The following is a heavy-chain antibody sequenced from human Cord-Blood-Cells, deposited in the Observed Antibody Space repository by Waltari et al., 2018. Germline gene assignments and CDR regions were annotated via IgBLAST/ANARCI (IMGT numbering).Heavy chain of an antibody. V-gene: IGHV3-33*01. Sequence: QVQLVESGGGVVQPGRSPRLSCAASGFTFSSYGMHWVRQGPGKGLEWVAVIWYDGSNKYYADSVKGRFTISRDNSKNTLYLQMNSLRAEDTAVYYCARYRAILTGYDAFDIWGQGTMVTVSS. D-gene: IGHD3-9*01. CDR3: ARYRAILTGYDAFDI. J-gene: IGHJ3*02. CDR1: GFTFSSYG. CDR2: IWYDGSNK.